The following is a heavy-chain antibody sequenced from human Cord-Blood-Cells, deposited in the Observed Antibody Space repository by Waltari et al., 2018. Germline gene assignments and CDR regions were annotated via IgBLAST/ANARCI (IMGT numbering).Heavy chain of an antibody. CDR3: ARDLAELDDY. CDR1: GLTFSSYS. V-gene: IGHV3-21*01. CDR2: ISSSRSYI. J-gene: IGHJ4*02. D-gene: IGHD1-7*01. Sequence: EVQLVESGGGLVKPGGSLRLSCAAYGLTFSSYSLNWVRQAPGKGLEWVSSISSSRSYIYYADSVKGRFTISRDNAKNSLYLQMNSLRAEDTAVYYCARDLAELDDYWGQGTLVTVSS.